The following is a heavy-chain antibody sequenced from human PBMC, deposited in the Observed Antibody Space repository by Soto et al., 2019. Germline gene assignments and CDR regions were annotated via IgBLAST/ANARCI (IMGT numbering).Heavy chain of an antibody. D-gene: IGHD5-12*01. J-gene: IGHJ5*02. V-gene: IGHV1-69*12. CDR1: GGTFSNYA. CDR3: ARDGGRDGYFGNWLDP. Sequence: QVQLVQSGAEVKKPGSSVKVSCKASGGTFSNYAISWVRQAPGQGLEWVGGIIPIFGTTNFAQKFQGRVTSTADESTNTAYMELSGMRSEDTAVYYCARDGGRDGYFGNWLDPWGQGTLVTVSS. CDR2: IIPIFGTT.